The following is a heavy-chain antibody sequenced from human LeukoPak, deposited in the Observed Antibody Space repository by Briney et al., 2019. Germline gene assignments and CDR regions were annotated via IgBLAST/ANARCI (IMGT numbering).Heavy chain of an antibody. CDR2: INSDGSWT. CDR1: GXYX. CDR3: VSFYETY. Sequence: PXXXLRLSCXXSGXYXXHWVRQAPGKGLVWVSHINSDGSWTSYADSVKGRFTISKDNAKNTVYLQMNSLRAEDTAVYYCVSFYETYWGRGTLVTVSS. J-gene: IGHJ4*02. D-gene: IGHD2/OR15-2a*01. V-gene: IGHV3-74*01.